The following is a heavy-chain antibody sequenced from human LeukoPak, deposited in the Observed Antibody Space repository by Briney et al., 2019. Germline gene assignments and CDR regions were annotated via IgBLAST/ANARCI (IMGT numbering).Heavy chain of an antibody. CDR1: GYTFTSYA. J-gene: IGHJ3*02. D-gene: IGHD2-15*01. V-gene: IGHV7-4-1*02. Sequence: GASVKVSCKASGYTFTSYAMNWVRQAPGQGLEWMGWINTNTGNPTYAQGFTGRFVFSLDTSVSTAYLQISSLKAEDTAVYYCARRYCSGGSCLDAFDIWGQGTMVTVSS. CDR2: INTNTGNP. CDR3: ARRYCSGGSCLDAFDI.